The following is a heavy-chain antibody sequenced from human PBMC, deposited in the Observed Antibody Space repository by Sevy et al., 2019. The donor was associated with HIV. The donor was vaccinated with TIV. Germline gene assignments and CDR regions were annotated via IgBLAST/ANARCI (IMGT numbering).Heavy chain of an antibody. V-gene: IGHV5-51*01. CDR3: AGRNDYVWGSYRYTEWFDP. J-gene: IGHJ5*02. CDR2: IYPGDSDT. Sequence: GESLKISCKGSGYSFTSYWIGWVRQMPGKGLEWMGIIYPGDSDTRNSPSFQGQVTISAVKSISTAYLQWSSLKASDTAMYYCAGRNDYVWGSYRYTEWFDPWGQGTLVTVSS. D-gene: IGHD3-16*02. CDR1: GYSFTSYW.